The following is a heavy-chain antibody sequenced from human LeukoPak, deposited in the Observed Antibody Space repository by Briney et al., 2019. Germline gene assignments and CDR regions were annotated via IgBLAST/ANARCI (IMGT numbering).Heavy chain of an antibody. Sequence: ASVKVSCKASGYTFTSYGISWVRQAPGQGLEWMGRISAYNGNTNYAQKLQGRVTMTTDTSTSTAYMELRSLRSDDTAVYYCARDGNDYGDYSYYYGMDVWGQGTTVTVSS. J-gene: IGHJ6*02. D-gene: IGHD4-17*01. CDR1: GYTFTSYG. V-gene: IGHV1-18*01. CDR3: ARDGNDYGDYSYYYGMDV. CDR2: ISAYNGNT.